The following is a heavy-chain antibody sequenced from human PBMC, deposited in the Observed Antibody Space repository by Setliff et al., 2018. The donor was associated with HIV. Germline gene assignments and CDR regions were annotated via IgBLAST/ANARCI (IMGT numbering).Heavy chain of an antibody. CDR3: GGNGYYSLDY. D-gene: IGHD3-22*01. V-gene: IGHV4-4*02. CDR1: GGSISSNW. J-gene: IGHJ4*02. CDR2: IYHSGST. Sequence: SETLSLTCAVSGGSISSNWWSWVRQSPGKGLEWIGEIYHSGSTHYNPSLQSRVTISVDKSKSQFSLKLNSVTAADTAVYYCGGNGYYSLDYWGQGTLVTV.